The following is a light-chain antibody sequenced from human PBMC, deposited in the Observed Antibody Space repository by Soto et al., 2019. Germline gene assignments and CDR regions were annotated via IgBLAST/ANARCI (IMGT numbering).Light chain of an antibody. CDR3: QQCSSYKLN. CDR2: DAS. Sequence: EFVLTQSPGTLSLSPGERATLSCRASQTVRNNYLAWYQQKPGQAPRLLIYDASSRATGIPDRFSGGGSGTDFTLTISRLEPEDFAVYYCQQCSSYKLNFGAGTKVDIK. CDR1: QTVRNNY. J-gene: IGKJ4*01. V-gene: IGKV3-20*01.